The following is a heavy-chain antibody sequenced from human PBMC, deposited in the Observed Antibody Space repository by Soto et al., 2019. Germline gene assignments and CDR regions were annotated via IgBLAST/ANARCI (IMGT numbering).Heavy chain of an antibody. V-gene: IGHV3-7*03. CDR2: IKTDGSET. CDR3: TSDRYPRFYHGSGSYPYY. D-gene: IGHD3-10*01. J-gene: IGHJ4*02. CDR1: GFTFSSFW. Sequence: QPGGSLRLSCAASGFTFSSFWMSWVRQAPGKGLEWVANIKTDGSETHYVDSVKGRFTISRDNPKTSLFLQMNSLRVEDTAVYSCTSDRYPRFYHGSGSYPYYWGQGTPVTVSS.